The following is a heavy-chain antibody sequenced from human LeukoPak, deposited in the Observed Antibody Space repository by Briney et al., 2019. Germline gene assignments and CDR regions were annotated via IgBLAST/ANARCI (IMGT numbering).Heavy chain of an antibody. D-gene: IGHD6-13*01. Sequence: GASVKVSCQASRGTFSSYAISWVRQAPGQGLEWTGRIIPIFGTVKYAQKFQGRVTITTDESTSTAYMELSSLRSEDTAVYYCAREGIAAAGTVLWFDPWGQGTLVTVSS. J-gene: IGHJ5*02. CDR1: RGTFSSYA. CDR2: IIPIFGTV. CDR3: AREGIAAAGTVLWFDP. V-gene: IGHV1-69*05.